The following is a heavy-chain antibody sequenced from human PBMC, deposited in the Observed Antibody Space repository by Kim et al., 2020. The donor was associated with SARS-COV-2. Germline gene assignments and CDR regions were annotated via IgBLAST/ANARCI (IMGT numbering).Heavy chain of an antibody. D-gene: IGHD3-10*01. CDR2: IYHSGST. CDR3: AREGVLWVGELPSWFEP. V-gene: IGHV4-38-2*02. CDR1: GYSISSGYY. Sequence: SETLSLTCTVSGYSISSGYYWGWIRQPPGKGLEWIGSIYHSGSTYYNPSLKSRVTISVDTSKNQFSLRPSSVTAAATAVYYCAREGVLWVGELPSWFEPWGHGTLVTVSS. J-gene: IGHJ5*02.